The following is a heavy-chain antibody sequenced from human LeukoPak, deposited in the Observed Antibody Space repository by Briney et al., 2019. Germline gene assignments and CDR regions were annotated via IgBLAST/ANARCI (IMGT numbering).Heavy chain of an antibody. V-gene: IGHV3-23*01. J-gene: IGHJ4*02. CDR1: GFTFSSYA. Sequence: GGSLRLSCAASGFTFSSYAMSWVRQAPGKGLEWVSAISGSGGSTYYADSVKGRFTISRDNSKNTLYLQMNSLRSDDTAVYYCARDRSGHIFTIFWSESGHDSSGYPDYWGQGTLVTVSS. CDR3: ARDRSGHIFTIFWSESGHDSSGYPDY. D-gene: IGHD3-22*01. CDR2: ISGSGGST.